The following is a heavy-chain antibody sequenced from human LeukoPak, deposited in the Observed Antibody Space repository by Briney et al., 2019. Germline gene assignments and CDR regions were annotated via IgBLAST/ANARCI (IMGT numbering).Heavy chain of an antibody. D-gene: IGHD5-18*01. CDR1: GYTFTSYD. V-gene: IGHV1-8*01. CDR3: ARVGQKKRGYSYGYSMDV. CDR2: MNPNSGNT. Sequence: ASVKVSCKASGYTFTSYDINWVRQAPGQGLEWMGWMNPNSGNTGYAQKFQGRVTMTRNTSISTAYMELSSLRSEDTAVYYCARVGQKKRGYSYGYSMDVWGKGTTVTISS. J-gene: IGHJ6*03.